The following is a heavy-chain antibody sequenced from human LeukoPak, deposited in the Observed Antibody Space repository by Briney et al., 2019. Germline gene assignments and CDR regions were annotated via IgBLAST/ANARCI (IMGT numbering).Heavy chain of an antibody. CDR1: GFTFSSYS. Sequence: GGSLRLSCAASGFTFSSYSLNWVRQAPGKGLEWVSSISSSSSYIYYADSVKGRFTISRDNAKNSLYLQMNSLRAEDTAVYYCAREGGGSYPAGYFDYWGQGTLVTVSS. V-gene: IGHV3-21*01. J-gene: IGHJ4*02. D-gene: IGHD1-26*01. CDR2: ISSSSSYI. CDR3: AREGGGSYPAGYFDY.